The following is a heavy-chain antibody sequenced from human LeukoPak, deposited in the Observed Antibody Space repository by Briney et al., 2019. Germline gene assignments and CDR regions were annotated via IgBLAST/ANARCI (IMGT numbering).Heavy chain of an antibody. CDR1: GFTFSSYA. V-gene: IGHV3-30*07. Sequence: GRSLRLSCAASGFTFSSYAMHWVRQAPGKGLEWVAVIPYDGSNKYYADSVKGRLTISRDNAKNSLYLQMNSLRAEDTAVYYCARGVEMANQFDYWGQGTLVTVSS. D-gene: IGHD5-24*01. CDR2: IPYDGSNK. CDR3: ARGVEMANQFDY. J-gene: IGHJ4*02.